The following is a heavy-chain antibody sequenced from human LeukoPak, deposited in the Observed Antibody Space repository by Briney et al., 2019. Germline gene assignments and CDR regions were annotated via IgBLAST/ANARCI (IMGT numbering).Heavy chain of an antibody. V-gene: IGHV3-23*01. D-gene: IGHD6-19*01. J-gene: IGHJ4*02. Sequence: GGSLRLSCAAYGFTFSSYDRSWVRQAPGKGLEWVSVISVCGRSTYYSLSVKVRFTISTDNSKNTLYLQMNSLRAEDTAVYYCGSSGCYGRFDYWGQGTLVTVSS. CDR1: GFTFSSYD. CDR3: GSSGCYGRFDY. CDR2: ISVCGRST.